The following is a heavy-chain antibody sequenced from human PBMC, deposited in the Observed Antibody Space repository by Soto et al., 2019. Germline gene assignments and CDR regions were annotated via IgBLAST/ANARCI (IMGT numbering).Heavy chain of an antibody. J-gene: IGHJ3*02. Sequence: GASVKVSCKASGYTFTSYYMHWVRQAPGQGLEWMGIINPSGGSTSYAQKFQGRVTMTRDTSTSTVYMELSSLRSEDTAVYYCARERLVLRYFDWFRDAFDIWGQGTMVTVSS. CDR3: ARERLVLRYFDWFRDAFDI. CDR1: GYTFTSYY. D-gene: IGHD3-9*01. CDR2: INPSGGST. V-gene: IGHV1-46*03.